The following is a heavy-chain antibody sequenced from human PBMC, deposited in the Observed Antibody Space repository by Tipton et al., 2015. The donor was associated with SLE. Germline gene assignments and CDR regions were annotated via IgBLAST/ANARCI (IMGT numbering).Heavy chain of an antibody. CDR1: GFTVSSNY. D-gene: IGHD2-21*02. CDR2: IYSGGST. V-gene: IGHV3-66*02. CDR3: ARAPIVVVTATYFDY. Sequence: SLRLSCAASGFTVSSNYMSWVRQAPGKGLEWVSVIYSGGSTYYADSVKGRFTISRDNSKNTLYLQMNSLRAEDTAVYYCARAPIVVVTATYFDYWGQGTLVTVSS. J-gene: IGHJ4*02.